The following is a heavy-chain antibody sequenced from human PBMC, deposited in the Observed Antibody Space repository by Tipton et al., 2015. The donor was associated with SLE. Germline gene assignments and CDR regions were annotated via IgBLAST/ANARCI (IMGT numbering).Heavy chain of an antibody. CDR3: ARLTPWGYDY. D-gene: IGHD7-27*01. V-gene: IGHV4-31*11. CDR1: GGSINSGGYY. Sequence: LRLSCAVSGGSINSGGYYWSWVRQHPEKGLEWIGYIYYVGNTYYTPSLKSRLTISIDTSQNHFSLRLTSVTAADTAVYYCARLTPWGYDYWGPGMLVTVSS. J-gene: IGHJ4*02. CDR2: IYYVGNT.